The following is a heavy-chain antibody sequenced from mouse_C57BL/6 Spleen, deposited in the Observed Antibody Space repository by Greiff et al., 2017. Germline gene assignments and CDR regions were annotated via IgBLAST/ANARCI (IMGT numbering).Heavy chain of an antibody. J-gene: IGHJ2*01. CDR1: GFSLTSYG. D-gene: IGHD2-4*01. Sequence: VQLQESGPGLVQPSPSLSITCTVSGFSLTSYGVHWVRQSPGKGLEWLGVLWSGGSTNYNAAFMSRLSITKDNSKSQVFFKMNSLQADDTAIYYCAKNYDYGGYYFDYWGQGTTLTVSS. CDR2: LWSGGST. V-gene: IGHV2-5*01. CDR3: AKNYDYGGYYFDY.